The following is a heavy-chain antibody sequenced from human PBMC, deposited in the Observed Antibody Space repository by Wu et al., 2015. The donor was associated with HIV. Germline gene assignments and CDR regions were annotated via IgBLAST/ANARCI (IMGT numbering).Heavy chain of an antibody. J-gene: IGHJ4*02. CDR1: AGTFSTFT. CDR3: ARDMGVDPAVAGMFDY. Sequence: QVQLVQSGAEVKKPGSSMKVSCKTSAGTFSTFTISWVRQAPGQGPEWMGRIIPLYGTTYYPQKFQGRVTISADGSSGTVYMELSGLKSEDTAVYYCARDMGVDPAVAGMFDYWGQGTLVTVSS. V-gene: IGHV1-69*13. CDR2: IIPLYGTT. D-gene: IGHD6-19*01.